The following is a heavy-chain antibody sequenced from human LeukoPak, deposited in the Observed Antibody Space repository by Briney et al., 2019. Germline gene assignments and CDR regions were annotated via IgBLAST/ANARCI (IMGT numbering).Heavy chain of an antibody. Sequence: SETLSLTCAVSGGSISSSNWWSWVRQPPGKGQEWNGEIYHNGSTNYNPSLKSRVTISVDKSKNQFSLKLSSVTAADTAVYYCARDLGVSGYSYGLYYYYYMDVWGKGTTVTVSS. V-gene: IGHV4-4*02. CDR3: ARDLGVSGYSYGLYYYYYMDV. CDR2: IYHNGST. J-gene: IGHJ6*03. CDR1: GGSISSSNW. D-gene: IGHD5-18*01.